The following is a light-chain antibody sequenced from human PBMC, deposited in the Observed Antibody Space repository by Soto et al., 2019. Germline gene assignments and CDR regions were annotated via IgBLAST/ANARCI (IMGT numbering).Light chain of an antibody. V-gene: IGKV3-11*01. J-gene: IGKJ4*01. CDR1: QSVRSS. Sequence: IVLTQSPVTLSLSPGERATLSCRASQSVRSSLAWYQQKPGQTPRLLIYDASFRAAGIPARFSGSGAGTDFTLTISSLEPEAFAVYYCQQRGNWPLTFGGGTKVEIK. CDR3: QQRGNWPLT. CDR2: DAS.